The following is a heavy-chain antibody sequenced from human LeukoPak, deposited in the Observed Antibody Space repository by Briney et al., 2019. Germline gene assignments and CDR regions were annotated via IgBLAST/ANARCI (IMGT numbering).Heavy chain of an antibody. V-gene: IGHV3-7*01. J-gene: IGHJ4*02. Sequence: GGSLRLSCAASGFTFSTSWMTWVRQAPGKGLEWVANINQDGSQKYYVDSVKGRFTISRDNTKNSLYLQMSSLRAEDTAIYYCARDQDYWGQGTLDTVSS. CDR1: GFTFSTSW. CDR2: INQDGSQK. CDR3: ARDQDY.